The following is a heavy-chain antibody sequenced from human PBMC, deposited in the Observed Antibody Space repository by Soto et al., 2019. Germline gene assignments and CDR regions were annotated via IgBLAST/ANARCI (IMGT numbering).Heavy chain of an antibody. CDR3: ARGCSGRQDY. J-gene: IGHJ4*02. V-gene: IGHV4-61*01. CDR1: GGSVRSGSYY. D-gene: IGHD2-15*01. CDR2: IYQSGTT. Sequence: PSETLSLTCSVSGGSVRSGSYYWTWIRQPPGKGLEWIGYIYQSGTTNYNASLKSRVTISIDTSKNQFFLKLNSVTAADTAVYYCARGCSGRQDYWGQGTLVTVSS.